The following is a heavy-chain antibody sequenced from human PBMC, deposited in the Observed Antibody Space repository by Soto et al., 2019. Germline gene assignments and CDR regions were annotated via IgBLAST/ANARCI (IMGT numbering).Heavy chain of an antibody. V-gene: IGHV3-9*01. D-gene: IGHD2-15*01. CDR3: AKDLVGSNADYYDY. CDR2: ISWNSGSI. Sequence: SLRLSCAASGFTFDDYAMHWVRQAPGKGLEWVSGISWNSGSIGYADSVKGRFTISRDNAKNSLYLQMNTLRAEDAAVYYCAKDLVGSNADYYDYWGQGTLVTVSS. CDR1: GFTFDDYA. J-gene: IGHJ4*02.